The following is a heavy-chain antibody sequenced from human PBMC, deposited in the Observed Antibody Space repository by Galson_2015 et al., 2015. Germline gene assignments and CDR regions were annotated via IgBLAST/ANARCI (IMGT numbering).Heavy chain of an antibody. CDR1: GYSFTSYW. J-gene: IGHJ3*02. CDR2: IYPGDSDT. D-gene: IGHD3-9*01. V-gene: IGHV5-51*01. CDR3: ARRRDYDILTGSAFPFDI. Sequence: QSGAEVKKPGESLKISCKGSGYSFTSYWIGWVRQMPGKGLEWMGIIYPGDSDTRYSPSFQGQVTISADKSISTAYLQWSSLKASDTAMYYCARRRDYDILTGSAFPFDIWGQGTMVTVSS.